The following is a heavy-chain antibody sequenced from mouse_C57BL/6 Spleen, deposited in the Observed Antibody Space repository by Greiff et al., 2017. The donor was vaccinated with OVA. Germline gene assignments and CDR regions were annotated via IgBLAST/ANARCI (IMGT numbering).Heavy chain of an antibody. CDR1: GYTFTSYW. V-gene: IGHV1-55*01. J-gene: IGHJ3*01. CDR2: IYPGSGSP. Sequence: VQLQQPGAELVKPGASVKMSCKASGYTFTSYWITWVKQRPGQGLEWIGDIYPGSGSPNYNEKFKSKATLTVDTSSSTAYLQLSRLTSGDSAVYYCARPDSSGSAWFAYWGQGTLVTVSA. CDR3: ARPDSSGSAWFAY. D-gene: IGHD3-2*02.